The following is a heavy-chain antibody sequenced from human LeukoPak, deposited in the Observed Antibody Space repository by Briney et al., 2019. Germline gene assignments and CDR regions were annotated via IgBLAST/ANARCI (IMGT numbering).Heavy chain of an antibody. D-gene: IGHD3-22*01. CDR2: IYTSGST. CDR3: ARDTYYYDSSGYALFDY. J-gene: IGHJ4*02. Sequence: KSSETLSLTCTVPGGSISSGSYYWSWIRQPAGKGLEWIGRIYTSGSTNYNPSLKSRVTISVDTSKNQFSLKLSSVTAADTAVYYCARDTYYYDSSGYALFDYWGQGTLVTVSS. CDR1: GGSISSGSYY. V-gene: IGHV4-61*02.